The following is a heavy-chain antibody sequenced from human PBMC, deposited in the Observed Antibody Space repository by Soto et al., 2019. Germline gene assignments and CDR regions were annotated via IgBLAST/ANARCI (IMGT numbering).Heavy chain of an antibody. V-gene: IGHV4-4*02. CDR2: NYHGGST. D-gene: IGHD3-16*01. J-gene: IGHJ6*02. CDR1: GGSISSSNW. CDR3: ARDLITLRGMDV. Sequence: QVQLQESGPGLVKPSGTLSLTCAVSGGSISSSNWWGWVRQPPGKGLEWIGENYHGGSTNYNPSVKSRVTISVDKSKNQFSLTLSSVSAADTAVYYCARDLITLRGMDVWGQGTTVTVSS.